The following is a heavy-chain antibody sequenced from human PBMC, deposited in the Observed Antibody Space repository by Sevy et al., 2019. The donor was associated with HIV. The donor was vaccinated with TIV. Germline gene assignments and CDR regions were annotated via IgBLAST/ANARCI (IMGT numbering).Heavy chain of an antibody. CDR2: IRHDGGNR. D-gene: IGHD1-7*01. CDR3: AKDPRVIISGTTNYYYYMDV. V-gene: IGHV3-30*02. CDR1: GFSFSTYG. J-gene: IGHJ6*03. Sequence: GGSLRLSCAASGFSFSTYGMHWVRQVPGKGLEWVAFIRHDGGNRYYVDSVKGQFTISRDNSKNTLYLQMNSLRPEDTAIYYCAKDPRVIISGTTNYYYYMDVWGKGTTVTVSS.